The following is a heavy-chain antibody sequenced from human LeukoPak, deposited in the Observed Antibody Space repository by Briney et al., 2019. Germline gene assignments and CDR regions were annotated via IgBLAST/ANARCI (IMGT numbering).Heavy chain of an antibody. J-gene: IGHJ4*02. V-gene: IGHV3-53*01. D-gene: IGHD2-8*01. CDR2: IYSGGST. CDR3: ARAGTNGLWYFDY. CDR1: GFTVSSNY. Sequence: GGSLRLSCAASGFTVSSNYMSWVRQAPGKGLEWVSVIYSGGSTYYADSVKGRFTISRDNSKNTLYLQMSSLRAEDTAVYYCARAGTNGLWYFDYWGQGTLVTVSS.